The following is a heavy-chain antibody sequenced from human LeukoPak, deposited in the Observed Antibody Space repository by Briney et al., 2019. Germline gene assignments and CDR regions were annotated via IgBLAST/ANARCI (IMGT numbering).Heavy chain of an antibody. J-gene: IGHJ4*02. CDR2: TYFRSKWSY. CDR1: GDSVSSDSVA. D-gene: IGHD2-21*02. V-gene: IGHV6-1*01. Sequence: SQTLSLTFGISGDSVSSDSVAWNWIRQSPSRGLEWLGRTYFRSKWSYDYAVAVESRIFITPDTSKNHFSLHLNSVTPEDTAVYYCAREVDLLLVTAVNFDSWGQGTLVTVSS. CDR3: AREVDLLLVTAVNFDS.